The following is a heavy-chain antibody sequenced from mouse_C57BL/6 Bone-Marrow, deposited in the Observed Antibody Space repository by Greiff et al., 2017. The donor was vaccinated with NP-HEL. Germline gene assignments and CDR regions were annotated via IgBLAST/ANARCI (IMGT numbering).Heavy chain of an antibody. CDR3: TRHYSNFFDY. CDR2: IRNKANNHAT. CDR1: GFTFSDAW. J-gene: IGHJ2*01. Sequence: EVQVVESGGGLVQPGGSMKLSCAASGFTFSDAWMDWVRQSPEKGLEWVAEIRNKANNHATYYAESVKGRFTISRDDSKSSVYLQMNSLRAEDTGIYYCTRHYSNFFDYWGQGTTLTVSS. V-gene: IGHV6-6*01. D-gene: IGHD2-5*01.